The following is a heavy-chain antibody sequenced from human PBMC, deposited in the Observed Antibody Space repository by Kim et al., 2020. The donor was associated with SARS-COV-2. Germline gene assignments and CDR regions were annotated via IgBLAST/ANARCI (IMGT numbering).Heavy chain of an antibody. CDR2: NYTSGAT. V-gene: IGHV4-61*02. J-gene: IGHJ3*02. D-gene: IGHD5-12*01. CDR1: GGSIGSGSYY. CDR3: ARGAGDGGHDWSAFDI. Sequence: SETLSLTCTVSGGSIGSGSYYWNWIRQTAGRRLEWIGRNYTSGATHQNLSLRGRVTISADKSKNQFFMNLNHVTAADTATYYCARGAGDGGHDWSAFDIWGQGKPVIVSS.